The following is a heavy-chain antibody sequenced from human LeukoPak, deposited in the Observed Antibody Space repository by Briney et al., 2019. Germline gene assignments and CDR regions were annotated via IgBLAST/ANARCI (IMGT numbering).Heavy chain of an antibody. CDR3: ARLVRGSQVFHN. V-gene: IGHV4-39*01. CDR2: IYYSGST. CDR1: RGSISSSGYS. D-gene: IGHD2-2*01. J-gene: IGHJ4*01. Sequence: SETLSLTCTVSRGSISSSGYSWGWIRQPPGKGLEWIGTIYYSGSTYYNSSLEGRVTMSVDTSKNQFSLKLSSVTAADTAVYYSARLVRGSQVFHNWGHGTLVTVSS.